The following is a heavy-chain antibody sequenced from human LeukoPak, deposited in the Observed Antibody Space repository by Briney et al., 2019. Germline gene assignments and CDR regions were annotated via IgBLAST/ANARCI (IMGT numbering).Heavy chain of an antibody. CDR2: IQQDGSEK. CDR3: VAETYLAY. CDR1: GFTFTKYW. Sequence: GGSLRLSCADSGFTFTKYWMSWVRQAPGRGLEWVANIQQDGSEKYYVDSVKGRFTISRDNAKNSLYLQMNSLRVEDTAVYYRVAETYLAYWGQGALVTVSS. V-gene: IGHV3-7*03. J-gene: IGHJ4*02.